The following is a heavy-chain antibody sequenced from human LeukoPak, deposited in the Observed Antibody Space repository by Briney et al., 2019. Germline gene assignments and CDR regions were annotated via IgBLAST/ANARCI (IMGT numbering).Heavy chain of an antibody. Sequence: SETLSLTCTVSGGPISSSTYYWGWIRQPPGKGLEWIGSLYYSGSTYNNPSLKSRVTISVDTSKNQFSLKLSSVTAADTAVYYCARLQSVPAAGGWWFDPWGQGTLVTVSS. J-gene: IGHJ5*02. V-gene: IGHV4-39*01. CDR3: ARLQSVPAAGGWWFDP. CDR2: LYYSGST. D-gene: IGHD2-2*01. CDR1: GGPISSSTYY.